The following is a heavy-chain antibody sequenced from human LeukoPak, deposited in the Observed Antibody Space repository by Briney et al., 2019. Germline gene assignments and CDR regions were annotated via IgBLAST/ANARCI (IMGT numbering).Heavy chain of an antibody. Sequence: GGSLRLSCAASGFTFSSYSMNWVRQAPGKGLEWVSSISSSSSYIYYADSVKGRFTISRDNAKNSLYLQMNSLRAEDTAVYYCARDFLGGAYLKYSSSWFPWGQGTLVTVSS. CDR1: GFTFSSYS. D-gene: IGHD6-13*01. V-gene: IGHV3-21*01. J-gene: IGHJ5*02. CDR2: ISSSSSYI. CDR3: ARDFLGGAYLKYSSSWFP.